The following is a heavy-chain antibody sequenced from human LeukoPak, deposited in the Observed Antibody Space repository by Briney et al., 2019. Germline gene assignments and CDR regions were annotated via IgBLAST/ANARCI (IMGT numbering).Heavy chain of an antibody. J-gene: IGHJ4*02. D-gene: IGHD3-22*01. Sequence: PGGSLRLSCAASGFTFSIYGMHWVRQAPGKGLEWVAIIWYDGSKTYYADSVKGRFTISRDNSQNTLSLQMNSLRAEDTAVYYCARDAYDSNGCYYGIHWGQGAPVTVSS. CDR3: ARDAYDSNGCYYGIH. CDR1: GFTFSIYG. CDR2: IWYDGSKT. V-gene: IGHV3-33*01.